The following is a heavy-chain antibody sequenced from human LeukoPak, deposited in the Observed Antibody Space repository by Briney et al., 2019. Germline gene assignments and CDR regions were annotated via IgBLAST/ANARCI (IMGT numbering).Heavy chain of an antibody. V-gene: IGHV4-34*01. CDR1: GGSFSGYY. CDR2: INHSGST. CDR3: ARDSGMLYYDSSGYAYDY. J-gene: IGHJ4*02. Sequence: PSETLSLTCAVYGGSFSGYYWSWIRQPPGKRLEWIGEINHSGSTNYNPSLKGRVTISVDTSKNQFSLKLSSVTAADTAVYYCARDSGMLYYDSSGYAYDYWGQGTLVTVSS. D-gene: IGHD3-22*01.